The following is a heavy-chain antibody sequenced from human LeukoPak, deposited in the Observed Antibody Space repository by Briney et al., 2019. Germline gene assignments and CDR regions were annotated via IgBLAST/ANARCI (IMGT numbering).Heavy chain of an antibody. CDR3: AKVNVPGNWFDP. V-gene: IGHV3-23*01. D-gene: IGHD2-2*01. Sequence: GGSLGLSCAASGFTFSSYAMSWVRQAPGKGLEWVSAISGSGGSTYYADSVKGRFTISRDNSKNTLYLQMNSLRAEDTAVYYCAKVNVPGNWFDPWGQGTLVTVSS. J-gene: IGHJ5*02. CDR1: GFTFSSYA. CDR2: ISGSGGST.